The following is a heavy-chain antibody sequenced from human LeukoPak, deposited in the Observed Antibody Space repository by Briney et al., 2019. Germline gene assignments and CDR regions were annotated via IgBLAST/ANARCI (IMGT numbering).Heavy chain of an antibody. V-gene: IGHV3-30-3*01. CDR3: ARVSIGWYSFDY. D-gene: IGHD6-19*01. CDR2: ISYDGSNK. J-gene: IGHJ4*02. CDR1: GFTFSSYA. Sequence: PGGSLRLSCAASGFTFSSYAMHWVRQAPCKGLEWVAVISYDGSNKYYADSVKGRFTISRDNSKNTLYLQMNSLRAEDTAVYYCARVSIGWYSFDYWGQGTLVTVSS.